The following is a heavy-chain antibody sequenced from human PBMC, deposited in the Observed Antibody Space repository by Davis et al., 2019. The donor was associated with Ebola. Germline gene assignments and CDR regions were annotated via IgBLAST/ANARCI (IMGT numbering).Heavy chain of an antibody. Sequence: SLKLSCTASGFTFGDYAMSWVRQAPGKGLEWVGFIRSKAYGGTTEYAASVKGRFTISRDDSKSIAYLQMNSLKTEDTAVYYCTREVATYYYDSSGYYALYYFDYWGQGTLVTVSS. CDR1: GFTFGDYA. D-gene: IGHD3-22*01. CDR2: IRSKAYGGTT. V-gene: IGHV3-49*04. J-gene: IGHJ4*02. CDR3: TREVATYYYDSSGYYALYYFDY.